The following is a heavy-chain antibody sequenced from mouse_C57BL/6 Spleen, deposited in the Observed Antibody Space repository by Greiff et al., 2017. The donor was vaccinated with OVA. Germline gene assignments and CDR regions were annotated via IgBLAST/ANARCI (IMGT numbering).Heavy chain of an antibody. CDR3: ARRSSDDYDGGY. CDR2: IDPSDSYT. CDR1: GYTFTSYW. Sequence: VQLQQPGAELVMPGASVKLSCKASGYTFTSYWMHWVKQRPGQGLEWIGEIDPSDSYTNYNQKFKGKSTLTVDKSSSTAYMQLSSLTSEDSAVYYCARRSSDDYDGGYWGQGTTLTVSS. D-gene: IGHD2-4*01. V-gene: IGHV1-69*01. J-gene: IGHJ2*01.